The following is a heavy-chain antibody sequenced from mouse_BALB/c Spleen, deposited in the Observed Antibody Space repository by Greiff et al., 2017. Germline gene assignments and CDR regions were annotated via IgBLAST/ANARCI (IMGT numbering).Heavy chain of an antibody. V-gene: IGHV3-2*02. D-gene: IGHD2-1*01. J-gene: IGHJ2*01. Sequence: EVQGVESGPGLVKPSQSLSLTCTVTGYSITSDYAWNWIRQFPGNKLEWMGYISYSGSTSYNPSLKSRISITRDTSKNQFFLQLNSVTTEDTATYYCATYGNYFDYWGQGTTLTVSS. CDR3: ATYGNYFDY. CDR2: ISYSGST. CDR1: GYSITSDYA.